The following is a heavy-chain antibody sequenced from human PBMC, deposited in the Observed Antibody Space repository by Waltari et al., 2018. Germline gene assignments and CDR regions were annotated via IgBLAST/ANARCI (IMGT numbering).Heavy chain of an antibody. J-gene: IGHJ4*02. CDR1: GYTFTSYG. D-gene: IGHD4-17*01. CDR2: ISAYNGNT. V-gene: IGHV1-18*01. CDR3: ARDPPYGDAKPLFDY. Sequence: QVQLVQSGAEVKKPGASVKVSCKASGYTFTSYGISLVGTAPGKGLEWMGWISAYNGNTNYAQKLQGRVTMTTDTSTSTAYMELRSLRSDDTAVYYCARDPPYGDAKPLFDYWGQGTLVTVSS.